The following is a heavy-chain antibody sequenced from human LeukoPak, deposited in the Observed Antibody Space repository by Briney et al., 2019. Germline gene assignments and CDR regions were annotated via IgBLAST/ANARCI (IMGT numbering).Heavy chain of an antibody. J-gene: IGHJ4*02. CDR3: ARHLPCSGGSCYSGIDY. D-gene: IGHD2-15*01. V-gene: IGHV5-51*01. Sequence: GESLKISCEGSGYSFTSYWIGWVRQMPGKGLEWMGIIYPGDSDTRYSPSFQGQVTISADKSISTAYLQWSSLKASDTAMYHCARHLPCSGGSCYSGIDYWGQGTLVTVSS. CDR2: IYPGDSDT. CDR1: GYSFTSYW.